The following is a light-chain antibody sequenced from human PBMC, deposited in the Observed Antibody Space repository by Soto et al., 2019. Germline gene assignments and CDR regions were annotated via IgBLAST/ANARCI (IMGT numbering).Light chain of an antibody. CDR1: QSISSW. CDR2: DAS. V-gene: IGKV1-5*01. Sequence: DIQMIQSPSTLSASVGDRVTITCRASQSISSWLAWYQQKPGKAPKLLIYDASNLESGVPSRFSGSGSGTEFTLTISSLQPDDFATYYCQQYNSYSGYTFGQGTKLEIK. CDR3: QQYNSYSGYT. J-gene: IGKJ2*01.